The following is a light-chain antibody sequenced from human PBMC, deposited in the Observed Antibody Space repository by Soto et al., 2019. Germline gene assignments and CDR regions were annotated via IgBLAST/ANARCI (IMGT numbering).Light chain of an antibody. CDR3: SSSTRSSILCV. CDR1: SSDVGDYNY. Sequence: QSALTQPASVSGSPGQSITISCTGTSSDVGDYNYVSWYQHHPGKAPKLMIYDVINRPSGVSNRVSGSKSGNTASLTISGLQAEDEADYYCSSSTRSSILCVFGTGTKVTVL. J-gene: IGLJ1*01. CDR2: DVI. V-gene: IGLV2-14*03.